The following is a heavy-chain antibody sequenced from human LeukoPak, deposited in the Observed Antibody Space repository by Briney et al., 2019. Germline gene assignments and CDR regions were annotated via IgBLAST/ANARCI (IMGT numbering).Heavy chain of an antibody. CDR2: IYSGGST. CDR3: ARAAGDWGSASTPFDY. D-gene: IGHD7-27*01. CDR1: GFTVSSNY. Sequence: GGSLRLSCAASGFTVSSNYMTWVRQAPGKGLEWVSLIYSGGSTYYADSVKGRFTISRDNAKNSLYLQMSSLGAEDTAVYYCARAAGDWGSASTPFDYWGQGTLVTVSS. V-gene: IGHV3-53*01. J-gene: IGHJ4*02.